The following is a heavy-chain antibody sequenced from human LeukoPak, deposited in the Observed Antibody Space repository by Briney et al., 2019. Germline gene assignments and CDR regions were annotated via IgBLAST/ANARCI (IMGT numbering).Heavy chain of an antibody. CDR2: ISSSSSSYI. Sequence: GGSLRLSCAASGFTFSSYSMNWVRQAPGKGLEWVSSISSSSSSYIYYADSVKGLFTISRDNAKNSLYLQMNSLRAEDTAVYYCARDPGIVVPYNWFDPWGQGTLVTVSS. D-gene: IGHD2-21*01. J-gene: IGHJ5*02. CDR1: GFTFSSYS. V-gene: IGHV3-21*01. CDR3: ARDPGIVVPYNWFDP.